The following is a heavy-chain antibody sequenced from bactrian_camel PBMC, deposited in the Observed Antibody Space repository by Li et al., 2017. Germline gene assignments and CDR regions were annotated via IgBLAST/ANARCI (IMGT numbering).Heavy chain of an antibody. CDR3: SRGFAD. D-gene: IGHD1*01. V-gene: IGHV3S6*01. J-gene: IGHJ4*01. CDR1: GFTFSDYQ. CDR2: VYTDGSGP. Sequence: HVQLVESGGGLVQPGGSLRLSCVASGFTFSDYQMSWVRQAPGKGLEWVSSVYTDGSGPYYAEFVKGRLTMSSDNAKNTVYLQINSLKSEDTALYYCSRGFADWGQGTQVTVS.